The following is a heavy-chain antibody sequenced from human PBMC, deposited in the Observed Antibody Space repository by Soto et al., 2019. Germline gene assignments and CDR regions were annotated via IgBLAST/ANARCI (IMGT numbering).Heavy chain of an antibody. CDR2: INPSGGST. Sequence: ASVKVSCKASGYTFTSYYMHWVRQAPGQGLEWMGIINPSGGSTSYAQKFQGRVTMTRDTSTGTVYMELSSLRSEDTAVYYCARVYCSGGRCYSIDYWGKGTLVTVSS. J-gene: IGHJ4*02. CDR3: ARVYCSGGRCYSIDY. V-gene: IGHV1-46*03. D-gene: IGHD2-15*01. CDR1: GYTFTSYY.